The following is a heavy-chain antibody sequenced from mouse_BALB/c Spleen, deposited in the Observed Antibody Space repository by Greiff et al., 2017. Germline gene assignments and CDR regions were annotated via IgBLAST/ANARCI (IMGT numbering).Heavy chain of an antibody. CDR1: GYTFTSYW. CDR3: ARSNRYDIYWYFDV. CDR2: IYPGDGDT. J-gene: IGHJ1*01. Sequence: VQLVESGAELARPGASVKLSCKASGYTFTSYWMQWVKQRPGQGLEWIGAIYPGDGDTRYTQKFKGKATLTADKSSSTAYMQLSSLASEDSAVYYCARSNRYDIYWYFDVWGAGTTVTVSS. D-gene: IGHD2-14*01. V-gene: IGHV1-87*01.